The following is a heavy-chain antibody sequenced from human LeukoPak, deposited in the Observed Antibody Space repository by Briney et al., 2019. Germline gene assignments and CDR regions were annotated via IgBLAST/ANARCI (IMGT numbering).Heavy chain of an antibody. CDR3: ARIGYSSSSLDF. V-gene: IGHV3-7*03. J-gene: IGHJ4*02. Sequence: PGGSLRLSCAASGFTVSSNYMSWVRQAPGKGLEWVANIKQDGSVKYYVDSVKGRFTISRDNTKNSVYLQMISLRAEDTAVYKCARIGYSSSSLDFWGRGTLVTVSS. D-gene: IGHD6-6*01. CDR2: IKQDGSVK. CDR1: GFTVSSNY.